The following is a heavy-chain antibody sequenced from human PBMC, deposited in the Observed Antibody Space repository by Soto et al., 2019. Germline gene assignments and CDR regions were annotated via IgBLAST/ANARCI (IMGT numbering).Heavy chain of an antibody. D-gene: IGHD6-19*01. CDR1: GGSISSYY. CDR2: IYTSGST. J-gene: IGHJ6*02. V-gene: IGHV4-4*07. CDR3: ARDHWYSSGWYYPTYYYYDGMDV. Sequence: SETLSLTCTVSGGSISSYYWSWIRQPAGKGLEWIGRIYTSGSTNYNPSLKSRVTMSVDTSKNQFSLKLSSVTAADTAVYYCARDHWYSSGWYYPTYYYYDGMDVWGQGTTGTVSS.